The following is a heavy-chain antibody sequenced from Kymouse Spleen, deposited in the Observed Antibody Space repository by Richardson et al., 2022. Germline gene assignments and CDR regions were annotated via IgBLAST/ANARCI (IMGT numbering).Heavy chain of an antibody. CDR2: IYYSGST. J-gene: IGHJ6*02. CDR3: ARGGYAYYYYGMDV. Sequence: QLQLQESGPGLVKPSETLSLTCTVSGGSISSSSYYWGWIRQPPGKGLEWIGSIYYSGSTYYNPSLKSRVTISVDTSKNQFSLKLSSVTAADTAVYYCARGGYAYYYYGMDVWGQGTTVTVSS. D-gene: IGHD5-12*01. CDR1: GGSISSSSYY. V-gene: IGHV4-39*01.